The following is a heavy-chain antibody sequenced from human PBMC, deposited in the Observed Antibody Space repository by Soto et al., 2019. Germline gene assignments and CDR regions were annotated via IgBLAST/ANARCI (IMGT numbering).Heavy chain of an antibody. CDR1: GFTFSSYW. CDR3: ARDGYYYDTFDY. Sequence: PGGSLRLSXAASGFTFSSYWMHWVRQAPGKGLVWVSRINSDGSSTSYADSVKGRFTISRDNAKNTLYLQMNSLRAEDTAVYYCARDGYYYDTFDYWGQGTLVTVSS. CDR2: INSDGSST. J-gene: IGHJ4*02. V-gene: IGHV3-74*01. D-gene: IGHD3-22*01.